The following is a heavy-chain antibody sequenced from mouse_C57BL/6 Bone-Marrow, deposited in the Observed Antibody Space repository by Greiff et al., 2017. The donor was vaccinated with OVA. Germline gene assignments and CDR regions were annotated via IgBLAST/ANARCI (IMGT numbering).Heavy chain of an antibody. CDR2: IDPENGDT. V-gene: IGHV14-4*01. Sequence: EVQLQESGAELVRPGASVKLSCTASGFNIKDDYMHWVKQRPEQGLEWIGWIDPENGDTEYASKFQGKATITADPSSNTAYLQLSSLTSEDTAVYYCTTVLRRDYFDYWGQGTTLTVSS. CDR1: GFNIKDDY. J-gene: IGHJ2*01. CDR3: TTVLRRDYFDY. D-gene: IGHD2-4*01.